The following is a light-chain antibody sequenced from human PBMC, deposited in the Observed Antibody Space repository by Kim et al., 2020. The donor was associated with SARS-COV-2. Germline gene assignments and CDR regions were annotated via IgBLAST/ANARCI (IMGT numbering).Light chain of an antibody. CDR1: TGAVTSCDY. Sequence: PGGTVILTCGSSTGAVTSCDYPYWLQQKPGHVPRTLIYDTNHKPSRTPDRFSGSLLGGKAALTLSDAQPEDEADYFCSLSQTGVWVFGGGTRLTVL. CDR3: SLSQTGVWV. J-gene: IGLJ3*02. CDR2: DTN. V-gene: IGLV7-46*01.